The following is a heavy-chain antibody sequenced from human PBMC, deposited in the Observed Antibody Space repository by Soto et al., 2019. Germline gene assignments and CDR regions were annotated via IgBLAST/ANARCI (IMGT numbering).Heavy chain of an antibody. V-gene: IGHV4-34*01. CDR2: INHSGST. Sequence: QVQLQQWGAGLLKPSETLSLTCAVYGGSFSGYYWSWIRQPPGKGLEWIGEINHSGSTNYNPSLKSRVTISVDTSKNQFSLKLSSVTAADTAVYYCARVRGYCSSTSCSRYYFDYWGQGTLVTVSS. D-gene: IGHD2-2*01. CDR3: ARVRGYCSSTSCSRYYFDY. J-gene: IGHJ4*02. CDR1: GGSFSGYY.